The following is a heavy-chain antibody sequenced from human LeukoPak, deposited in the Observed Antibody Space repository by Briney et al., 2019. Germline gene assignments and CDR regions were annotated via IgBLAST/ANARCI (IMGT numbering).Heavy chain of an antibody. Sequence: GGSQILSCAASGFTFNSHWMHWVRQAPGKGLVWVSRIKSDGSSTSYAESVKGRFTISRDNDKNTLYLQMYNLGVEDTAVYYCARESVTDISRQSDAFDIWGQ. CDR2: IKSDGSST. CDR1: GFTFNSHW. D-gene: IGHD2-21*02. CDR3: ARESVTDISRQSDAFDI. J-gene: IGHJ3*02. V-gene: IGHV3-74*01.